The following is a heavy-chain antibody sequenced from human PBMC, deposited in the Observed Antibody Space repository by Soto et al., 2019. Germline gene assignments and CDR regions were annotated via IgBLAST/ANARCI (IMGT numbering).Heavy chain of an antibody. CDR3: ASEKVGGTSVHVFDI. J-gene: IGHJ3*02. D-gene: IGHD1-26*01. Sequence: EVQLVESGGGLVQPGGSLRLTCAASGFNFSIYSMNWVRQAPGKGLEWVSYIMPGSSHIFYADSVKGRFTISRDNAKNSLYRQMNSRRAEDMAVYYCASEKVGGTSVHVFDIWGQGTMVTVSS. CDR2: IMPGSSHI. CDR1: GFNFSIYS. V-gene: IGHV3-48*01.